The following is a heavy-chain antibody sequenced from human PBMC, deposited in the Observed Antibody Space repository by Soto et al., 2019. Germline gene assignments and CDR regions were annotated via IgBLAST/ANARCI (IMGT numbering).Heavy chain of an antibody. CDR1: GFTFTSSA. CDR2: IVVGSGNT. Sequence: SVKVSCKASGFTFTSSAVQWVRQARGQRLEWIGWIVVGSGNTNYAQKFQERVTITRDMSTSTAYMELSSLRSEDTAVYYCAAWGYYDSSGTYGMDVWGQGTTVTVSS. J-gene: IGHJ6*02. CDR3: AAWGYYDSSGTYGMDV. V-gene: IGHV1-58*01. D-gene: IGHD3-22*01.